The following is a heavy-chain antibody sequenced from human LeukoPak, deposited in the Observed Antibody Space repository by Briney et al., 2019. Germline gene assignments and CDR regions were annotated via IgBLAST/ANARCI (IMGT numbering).Heavy chain of an antibody. V-gene: IGHV4-30-4*08. J-gene: IGHJ4*02. Sequence: SETLSLTCTVSGGSISSGDYYWSWIRQPPGKGLEWIGYIYYSGSTYYNPSLKSRVTISVDTSKNQFSLKLSSVTAADTAVYYCARDGGWNDFDYWGQGTLVTVSS. CDR1: GGSISSGDYY. CDR2: IYYSGST. CDR3: ARDGGWNDFDY. D-gene: IGHD1-1*01.